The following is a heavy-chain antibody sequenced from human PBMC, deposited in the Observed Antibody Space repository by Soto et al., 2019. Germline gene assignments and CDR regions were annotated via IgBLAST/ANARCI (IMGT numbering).Heavy chain of an antibody. Sequence: ASVKVSCKASGYTFTSYGISWVRQAPGQGLEWMGWISAYNGNTNYAQKLQGRVTMTTDTSTSTAYMELRSLRSDDTAVYYCARALIAAAAPGRDYWGQGTLVTVSS. CDR3: ARALIAAAAPGRDY. J-gene: IGHJ4*02. D-gene: IGHD6-13*01. V-gene: IGHV1-18*01. CDR1: GYTFTSYG. CDR2: ISAYNGNT.